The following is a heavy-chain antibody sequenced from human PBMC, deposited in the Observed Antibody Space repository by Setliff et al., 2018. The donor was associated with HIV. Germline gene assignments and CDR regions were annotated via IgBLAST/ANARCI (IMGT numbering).Heavy chain of an antibody. CDR3: ARQIQLWSLYYYYYGMGV. CDR2: ISADNGNT. V-gene: IGHV1-18*01. CDR1: GYTFISYG. Sequence: ASVKVSCKASGYTFISYGISWVRQAPGQGLEWMGWISADNGNTNYAQKLQGRVTTTTDTSTSTAYMELRSLRADDTAVYYCARQIQLWSLYYYYYGMGVWGQGTTVTVSS. D-gene: IGHD5-18*01. J-gene: IGHJ6*02.